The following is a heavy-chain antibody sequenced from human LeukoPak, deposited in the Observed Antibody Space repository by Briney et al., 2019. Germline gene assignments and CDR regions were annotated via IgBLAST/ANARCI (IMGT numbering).Heavy chain of an antibody. CDR1: GFTFSNYW. CDR2: INSDGSST. V-gene: IGHV3-74*01. J-gene: IGHJ4*02. D-gene: IGHD3-10*01. CDR3: ARTTYYGSGSYSYPDY. Sequence: GGSLRLSCAASGFTFSNYWMHWVRQAPGKGLVWVSRINSDGSSTSYADSVKGRFTISRDNAKNTLYLQMNSLRAEDTAVYYCARTTYYGSGSYSYPDYWGQGTLVTVYS.